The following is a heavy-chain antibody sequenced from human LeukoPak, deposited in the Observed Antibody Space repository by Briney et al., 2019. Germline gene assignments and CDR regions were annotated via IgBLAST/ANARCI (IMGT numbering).Heavy chain of an antibody. J-gene: IGHJ6*02. CDR1: GGSISSYY. V-gene: IGHV4-4*07. D-gene: IGHD2-2*01. CDR2: IYTSGST. CDR3: ARDLDCSSTSCIYYYYYGMDV. Sequence: SETLSLTCTVSGGSISSYYWSWIRQPAGKGLEWIGRIYTSGSTNYNPSLKSRVTMSVDTSKNQFSLKLSSVTAADTAVYYCARDLDCSSTSCIYYYYYGMDVWGQGTTVTVSS.